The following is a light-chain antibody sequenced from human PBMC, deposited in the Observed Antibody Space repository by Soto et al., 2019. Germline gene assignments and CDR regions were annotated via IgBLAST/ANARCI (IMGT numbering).Light chain of an antibody. V-gene: IGKV3-20*01. CDR3: QQYAGSPWT. J-gene: IGKJ1*01. Sequence: EIVLTQSPGTLSLSPGERATLSCRASQSLGSSYLAWYQQKPGQAPRLLIYATSSRATGIPDRFSGGGSGTDFTLTISRLEPEDFAVYYCQQYAGSPWTFGQGTKVDIK. CDR2: ATS. CDR1: QSLGSSY.